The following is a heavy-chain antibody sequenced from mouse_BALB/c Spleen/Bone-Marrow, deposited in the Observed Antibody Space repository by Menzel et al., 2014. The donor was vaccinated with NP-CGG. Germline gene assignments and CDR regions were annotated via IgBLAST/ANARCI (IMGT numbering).Heavy chain of an antibody. D-gene: IGHD1-1*01. J-gene: IGHJ2*01. CDR2: IRLKSNNYAT. Sequence: EVQRVESGGGLVQPGGSMKLSCVASGFTFXNYWMNWVRQSPEKGLEWVAKIRLKSNNYATHYAESVKGRFTISRDDSKSSVYLQMNNLRAEDTGIYYCTRQPYYGYFDYWGQGTTLTVSS. V-gene: IGHV6-6*02. CDR1: GFTFXNYW. CDR3: TRQPYYGYFDY.